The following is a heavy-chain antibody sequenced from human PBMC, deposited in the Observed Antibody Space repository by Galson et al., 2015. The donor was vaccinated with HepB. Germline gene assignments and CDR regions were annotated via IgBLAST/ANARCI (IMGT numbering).Heavy chain of an antibody. CDR3: ARAARFYYYYMDV. CDR1: GFTFSDYY. J-gene: IGHJ6*03. CDR2: ISSSGSTI. D-gene: IGHD6-6*01. V-gene: IGHV3-11*01. Sequence: SLRLSCAASGFTFSDYYMSWIRQAPGKGLEWVSYISSSGSTIYYADSVKGRFTISRDNAKNSLYLQMNSLRAEDTAVYYCARAARFYYYYMDVWGKGTTVTVSS.